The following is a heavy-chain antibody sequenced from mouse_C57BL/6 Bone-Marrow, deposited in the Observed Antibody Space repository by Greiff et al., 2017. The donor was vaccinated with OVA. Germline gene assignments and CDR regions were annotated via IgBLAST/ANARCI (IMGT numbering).Heavy chain of an antibody. D-gene: IGHD1-1*01. CDR3: ARIVTTVVGYFDV. CDR1: GYTFTSYG. CDR2: IYPRSGHT. V-gene: IGHV1-81*01. J-gene: IGHJ1*03. Sequence: QVQLQQSGAELARPGASVKLSCKASGYTFTSYGISWVKQRTGQGLEWIGEIYPRSGHTYSNEKFKGKATLTAAKSSITAYMELRNLTSEDSAVYFSARIVTTVVGYFDVWGTGTTVTVSS.